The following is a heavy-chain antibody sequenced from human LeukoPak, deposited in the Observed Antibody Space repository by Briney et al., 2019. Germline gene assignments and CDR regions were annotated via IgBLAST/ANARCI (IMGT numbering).Heavy chain of an antibody. CDR3: KNRQWIQLWFYFFDY. CDR1: GFTVSSYE. Sequence: GGSLRLSCAASGFTVSSYEMSWVRQAPGKGLEWVSSISGGSTYYADSRKGRFTISRDNSKNTLHLQMNSLRAEDTAVYYCKNRQWIQLWFYFFDYWGQGTLVTVSS. CDR2: ISGGST. J-gene: IGHJ4*02. V-gene: IGHV3-38-3*01. D-gene: IGHD5-18*01.